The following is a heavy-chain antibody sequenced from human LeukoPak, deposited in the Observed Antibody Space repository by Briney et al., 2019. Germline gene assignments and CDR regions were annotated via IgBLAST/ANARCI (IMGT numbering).Heavy chain of an antibody. CDR3: ARHYSTGDYPLDY. CDR1: GGSISNDY. J-gene: IGHJ4*02. CDR2: ISYSGST. V-gene: IGHV4-59*08. Sequence: SETLSLTCTVSGGSISNDYWSWIRQPPGKRLEWIAYISYSGSTNYNPSLKSRVTISVDTSKNQFSLKLSSVTAADTAVYYCARHYSTGDYPLDYWGQGTLVTVSS. D-gene: IGHD4-17*01.